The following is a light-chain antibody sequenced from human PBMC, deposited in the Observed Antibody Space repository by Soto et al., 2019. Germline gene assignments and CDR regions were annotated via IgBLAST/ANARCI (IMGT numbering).Light chain of an antibody. J-gene: IGKJ1*01. CDR1: QGISSF. CDR2: AAS. V-gene: IGKV1-9*01. CDR3: QKYNSAPRT. Sequence: IQFTQTPSFPSAILGGQVTIPCRASQGISSFLAWYQQKPGKAPKLLIYAASSLQSGVPLRFSGSGSGTDFTLTISSLQPEDVATYYCQKYNSAPRTFGQGTKVDIK.